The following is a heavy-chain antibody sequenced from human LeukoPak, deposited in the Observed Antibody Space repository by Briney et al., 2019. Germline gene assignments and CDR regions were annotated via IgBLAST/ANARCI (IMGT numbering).Heavy chain of an antibody. V-gene: IGHV4-39*01. CDR3: ARHPDYGEPFDY. D-gene: IGHD4-17*01. CDR2: IYYSGST. CDR1: GGSISSGSYY. J-gene: IGHJ4*02. Sequence: SETLSLTCTVSGGSISSGSYYWGWIRQPPGKGLEWIGSIYYSGSTYYNPSLKSRVTISVDTSKNQFSLKLSSVTAADTAVYYCARHPDYGEPFDYWGQGTLVTVSS.